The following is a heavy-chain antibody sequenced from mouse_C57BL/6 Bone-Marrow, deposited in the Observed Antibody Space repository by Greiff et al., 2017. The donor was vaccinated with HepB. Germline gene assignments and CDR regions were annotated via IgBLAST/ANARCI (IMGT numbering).Heavy chain of an antibody. V-gene: IGHV1-50*01. CDR2: IDPSDSYT. CDR3: AKEGSGDY. J-gene: IGHJ2*01. Sequence: QVQLQQPGAELVKPGASVKLSCKASGYTFTSYWMQWEKQRPGQGLEWIGEIDPSDSYTNYNQKFKGKATLTVDTSSSTAYMQLSSLTSEDSAVYYCAKEGSGDYWGQGTTLTVSS. D-gene: IGHD3-3*01. CDR1: GYTFTSYW.